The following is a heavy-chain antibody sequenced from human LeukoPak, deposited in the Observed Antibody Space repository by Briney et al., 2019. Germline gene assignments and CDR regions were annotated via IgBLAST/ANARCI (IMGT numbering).Heavy chain of an antibody. CDR2: IKQDGSEK. V-gene: IGHV3-7*01. D-gene: IGHD3-3*01. Sequence: PGGSLRLSCAASGFTFSSYWMSWVRQAPGKGLEWVANIKQDGSEKYYVDSVKGRFTISRDNAKSSLYLQMNSLRAEDTAVYYCASTYYDFWSGYPYGMDVWGQGTTVTVSS. J-gene: IGHJ6*02. CDR1: GFTFSSYW. CDR3: ASTYYDFWSGYPYGMDV.